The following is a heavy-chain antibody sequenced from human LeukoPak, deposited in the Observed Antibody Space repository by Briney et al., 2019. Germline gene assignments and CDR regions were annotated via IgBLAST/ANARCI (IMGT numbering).Heavy chain of an antibody. D-gene: IGHD3-22*01. CDR1: GYSFTSYW. Sequence: GESLKISCKGSGYSFTSYWIGWVRQMPGKGLEWMGIIYPGDSDTRYSPSFQGQVTISADKSISTAYLQWSSLKASDTAMYYFARQYYYYDSSGYYFPFDYWGQGTLVTVSS. J-gene: IGHJ4*02. CDR3: ARQYYYYDSSGYYFPFDY. V-gene: IGHV5-51*01. CDR2: IYPGDSDT.